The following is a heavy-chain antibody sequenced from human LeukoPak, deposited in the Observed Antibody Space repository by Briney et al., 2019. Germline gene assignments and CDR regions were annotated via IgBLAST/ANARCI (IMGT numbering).Heavy chain of an antibody. J-gene: IGHJ4*02. D-gene: IGHD1-26*01. CDR2: INGNGGRT. CDR3: ARLFNAGLGAPLDY. CDR1: GFIFNEYG. V-gene: IGHV3-20*04. Sequence: PGGSLRLSCAASGFIFNEYGMTWVRQIPGKGLEWVSGINGNGGRTGYADSVKGRFTISRDNAKNSLYLQMDGLRAEDTALYFCARLFNAGLGAPLDYGGQGTLVTVSS.